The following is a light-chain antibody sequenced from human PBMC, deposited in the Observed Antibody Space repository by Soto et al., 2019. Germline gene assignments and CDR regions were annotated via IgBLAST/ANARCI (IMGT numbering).Light chain of an antibody. CDR2: DVS. CDR3: SSYTITYTNIV. J-gene: IGLJ3*02. Sequence: QSVLTQPASVSGSPGQSITISCTGTSSDVGDYKFVSWYQQHPGKAPKLMIYDVSNRPSGVSNRFSGSKSGNTASLTISGLQAEDEADYYCSSYTITYTNIVFGGGTKVTVL. CDR1: SSDVGDYKF. V-gene: IGLV2-14*01.